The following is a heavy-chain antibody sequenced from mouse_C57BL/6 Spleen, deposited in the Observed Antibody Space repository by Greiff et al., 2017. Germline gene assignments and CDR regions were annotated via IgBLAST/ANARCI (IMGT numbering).Heavy chain of an antibody. CDR2: FLPGSGST. D-gene: IGHD3-2*02. CDR3: ARHSDSSGLRLAY. V-gene: IGHV1-9*01. CDR1: GYTFPGYW. J-gene: IGHJ3*01. Sequence: AQLQQSGAELMRPGASVKLSCKATGYTFPGYWIEWVKQRPGHGLEWIGEFLPGSGSTNDNEKFKGKATFTADTSSTPAYMQLSSLTTEDAAIYYCARHSDSSGLRLAYWGQGTLVTVSA.